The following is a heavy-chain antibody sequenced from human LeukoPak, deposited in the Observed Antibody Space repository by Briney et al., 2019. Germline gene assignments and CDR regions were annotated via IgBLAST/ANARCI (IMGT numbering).Heavy chain of an antibody. CDR2: VSYDGTKI. D-gene: IGHD5-18*01. J-gene: IGHJ4*02. CDR3: ARDRVQIWSYVGTFDS. V-gene: IGHV3-30-3*01. CDR1: GFTLTSYT. Sequence: GGSLRLSCATSGFTLTSYTMHWVRQAPGKGLEWVAVVSYDGTKISYADSVKGRFTMSRDISKNTLYLQMNSLKPEDSALYHCARDRVQIWSYVGTFDSWGQGTLVTVSS.